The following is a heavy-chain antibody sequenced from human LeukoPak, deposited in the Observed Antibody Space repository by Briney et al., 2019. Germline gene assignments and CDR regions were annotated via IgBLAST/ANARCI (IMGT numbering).Heavy chain of an antibody. CDR1: GFTFSNYA. CDR2: ISYNGGSA. Sequence: GGSLRLSCAASGFTFSNYAMSWVRQAQGKGLEYVSTISYNGGSANYADSVKGRFTISRDNSKNTLYLQVGSLRGEDMAVYYCARVPRPCGASTSCQGAFDVWGQGTMVTVSS. D-gene: IGHD2-2*01. V-gene: IGHV3-64*02. J-gene: IGHJ3*01. CDR3: ARVPRPCGASTSCQGAFDV.